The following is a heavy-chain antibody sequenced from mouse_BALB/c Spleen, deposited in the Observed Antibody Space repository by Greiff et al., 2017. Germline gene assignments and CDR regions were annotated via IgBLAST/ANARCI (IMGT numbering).Heavy chain of an antibody. Sequence: EVKVVESGGGLVQPGGSLKLSCAASGFTFSSYGMSWVRQTPDKRLELVATINSNGGSTYYPDSVKGRFTISRDNAKNTLYLQMSSLKSEDTAMYYCAREGHYYGYVFAYWGQGTLVTVSA. CDR2: INSNGGST. J-gene: IGHJ3*01. CDR1: GFTFSSYG. V-gene: IGHV5-6-3*01. D-gene: IGHD1-2*01. CDR3: AREGHYYGYVFAY.